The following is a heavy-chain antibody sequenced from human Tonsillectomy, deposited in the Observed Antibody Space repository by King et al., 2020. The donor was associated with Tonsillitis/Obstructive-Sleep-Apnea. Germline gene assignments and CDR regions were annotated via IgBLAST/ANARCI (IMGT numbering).Heavy chain of an antibody. V-gene: IGHV3-30*04. Sequence: VQLVASGGGVVQPGRSLRLSCAASGFTFSTYAMHWVRQAPGKGLEWVAVISYDGSNNYYADSVKGRFTISRDNSKNTLYLQMNSLRAEDTAVYYCARDRDCSSTSCYNAFDIWGQGTMVTVSS. CDR1: GFTFSTYA. J-gene: IGHJ3*02. CDR2: ISYDGSNN. D-gene: IGHD2-2*02. CDR3: ARDRDCSSTSCYNAFDI.